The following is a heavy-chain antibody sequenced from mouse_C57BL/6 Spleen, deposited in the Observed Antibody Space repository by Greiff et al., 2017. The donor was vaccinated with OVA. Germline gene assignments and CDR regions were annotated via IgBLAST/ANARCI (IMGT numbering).Heavy chain of an antibody. D-gene: IGHD1-1*01. CDR1: GYAFSSSW. J-gene: IGHJ2*01. CDR2: IYPGDGDT. CDR3: ARDRSSFYFDY. V-gene: IGHV1-82*01. Sequence: QVQLQQSGPELVKPGASVKISCKASGYAFSSSWMNWVKQRPGKGLEWIGRIYPGDGDTNYNGKFKGKATLTADKSSSTAYMQLSSLTSEDSAVYVCARDRSSFYFDYWGQGTTLTVAS.